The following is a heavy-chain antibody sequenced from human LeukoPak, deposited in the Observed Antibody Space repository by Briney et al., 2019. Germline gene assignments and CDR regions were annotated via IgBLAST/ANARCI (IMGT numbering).Heavy chain of an antibody. CDR2: IIPIFGTA. CDR3: ARCVLRVTYYYDSSGYSLDY. V-gene: IGHV1-69*05. Sequence: SVKVSCKASGGTFSSYAISWVRQAPGQGLEWMGGIIPIFGTANYAQKFQGRVTITTDESTSTAYMELSSLRSEDTAVYYCARCVLRVTYYYDSSGYSLDYWGQGTLVTVPS. CDR1: GGTFSSYA. J-gene: IGHJ4*02. D-gene: IGHD3-22*01.